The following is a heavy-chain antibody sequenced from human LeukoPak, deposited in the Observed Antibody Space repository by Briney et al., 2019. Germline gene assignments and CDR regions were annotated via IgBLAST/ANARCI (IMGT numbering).Heavy chain of an antibody. CDR3: ARHGSGSVVPVGFDP. Sequence: SETLSLTCAGYGGSFSGYYWSCIRQPPGKGLEWIGEINHSGSTNYNPSLKSRVTISVDTSKNQFSLKLSSVTAADTAVYYCARHGSGSVVPVGFDPWGQGTLVTVSS. D-gene: IGHD2-15*01. CDR1: GGSFSGYY. J-gene: IGHJ5*02. CDR2: INHSGST. V-gene: IGHV4-34*01.